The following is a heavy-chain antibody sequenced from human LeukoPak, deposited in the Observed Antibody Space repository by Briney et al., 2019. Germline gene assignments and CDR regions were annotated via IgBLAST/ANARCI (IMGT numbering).Heavy chain of an antibody. CDR2: ISTYNGNT. D-gene: IGHD2-2*01. CDR1: GYTFTSNG. V-gene: IGHV1-18*01. J-gene: IGHJ5*02. Sequence: ASVTVSCKASGYTFTSNGISWVRQAPGQGLVWMGWISTYNGNTNYAQKFRDRVTMTTDTSTSTVYMELRSLGSDDTAVYYCARDLGYCTSTSCSRQWFDPWGQGTLVTVSS. CDR3: ARDLGYCTSTSCSRQWFDP.